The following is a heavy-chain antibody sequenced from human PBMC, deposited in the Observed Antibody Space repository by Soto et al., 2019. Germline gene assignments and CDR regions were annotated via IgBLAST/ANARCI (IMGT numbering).Heavy chain of an antibody. J-gene: IGHJ4*02. CDR3: ARAPLDPGYSSGWSPDY. CDR1: GFTFSSYS. V-gene: IGHV3-21*01. Sequence: GGSLRLSCAASGFTFSSYSMNWVRQAPGKGLEWVSSISSGSSYIYYADSVKGRFTISRDNAKNSLYLQMNSLRAEDTAVYYCARAPLDPGYSSGWSPDYWGQGTLVTVSS. D-gene: IGHD6-19*01. CDR2: ISSGSSYI.